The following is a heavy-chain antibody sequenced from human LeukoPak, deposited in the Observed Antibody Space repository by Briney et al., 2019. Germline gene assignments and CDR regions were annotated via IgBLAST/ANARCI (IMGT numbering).Heavy chain of an antibody. CDR1: GFIFSSYD. V-gene: IGHV3-23*01. Sequence: PGGSLRLSCVGSGFIFSSYDMGWVRQAPGKGLEWVSSISRAGDRTYYEDSVKGRFTISRDNSRNTMYLQMNSLRAEDTAVYYCARRESFAFDVWGQGTMVTVSS. J-gene: IGHJ3*01. CDR2: ISRAGDRT. CDR3: ARRESFAFDV.